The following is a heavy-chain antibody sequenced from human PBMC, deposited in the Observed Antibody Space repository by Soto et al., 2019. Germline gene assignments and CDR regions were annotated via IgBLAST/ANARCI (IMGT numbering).Heavy chain of an antibody. J-gene: IGHJ4*02. D-gene: IGHD6-13*01. Sequence: QLQLHESGPVLVKPSETLSLTCTFSGGSISNSLYYWGWIRQPPGKGLEWIGTTYYSGNTYYNPSLSSRVTMPVDTSKNQFSLILSSVTAADTAVYFCARRAAAGQYQFDLWGQGTLVNVSS. V-gene: IGHV4-39*01. CDR2: TYYSGNT. CDR3: ARRAAAGQYQFDL. CDR1: GGSISNSLYY.